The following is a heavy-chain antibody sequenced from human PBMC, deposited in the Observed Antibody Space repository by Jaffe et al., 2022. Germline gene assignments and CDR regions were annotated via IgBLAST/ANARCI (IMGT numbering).Heavy chain of an antibody. V-gene: IGHV4-61*02. D-gene: IGHD2-2*01. J-gene: IGHJ5*02. CDR1: GGSISSGSYY. Sequence: QVQLQESGPGLVKPSQTLSLTCTVSGGSISSGSYYWSWIRQPAGKGLEWIGRIYTSGSTNYNPSLKSRVTISVDTSKNQFSLKLSSVTAADTAVYYCAREVGYCSSTSCYAASPPELYNWFDPWGQGTLVTVSS. CDR3: AREVGYCSSTSCYAASPPELYNWFDP. CDR2: IYTSGST.